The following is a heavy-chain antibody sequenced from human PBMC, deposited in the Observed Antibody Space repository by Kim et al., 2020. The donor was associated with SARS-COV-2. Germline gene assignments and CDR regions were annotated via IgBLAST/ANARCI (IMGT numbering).Heavy chain of an antibody. CDR3: TTAPLYGSGRSPG. J-gene: IGHJ4*02. CDR2: IKSKTDGGTT. V-gene: IGHV3-15*01. CDR1: GFTFSNAW. Sequence: GGSLRLSCAASGFTFSNAWMSWVRQAPGKGLEWVGRIKSKTDGGTTDYAAPVKGRFTISRDDSKNTLYLQMNSLKTEDTAVYYCTTAPLYGSGRSPGWGQGTLVTVSS. D-gene: IGHD3-10*01.